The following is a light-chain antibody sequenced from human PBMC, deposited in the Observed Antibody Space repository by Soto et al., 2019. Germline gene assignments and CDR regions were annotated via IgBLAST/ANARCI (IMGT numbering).Light chain of an antibody. CDR3: EQYAAYPLT. CDR1: QRISTW. CDR2: RAS. V-gene: IGKV1-5*03. J-gene: IGKJ4*01. Sequence: DIQMTQSPSTLSASVGDRVTITCRASQRISTWLAWYQQKPGKAPKLLMYRASILQTGVPSRFSGSGSGTEFTLIISSLQPDDFATYYCEQYAAYPLTFGGGTKVEI.